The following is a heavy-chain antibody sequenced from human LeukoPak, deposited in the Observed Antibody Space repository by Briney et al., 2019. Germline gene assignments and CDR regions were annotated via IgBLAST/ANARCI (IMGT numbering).Heavy chain of an antibody. CDR3: ARVGGYYSYYFDY. CDR2: INPNSGGT. Sequence: ASVKVSCKASGYTFTGYYMHWVRQAPGQGLEWMGWINPNSGGTNYAQKFQGRVTMTRDTSISTAYMELSRLRSDDTAVYYCARVGGYYSYYFDYWGQGTLVTVSS. D-gene: IGHD3-22*01. CDR1: GYTFTGYY. V-gene: IGHV1-2*02. J-gene: IGHJ4*02.